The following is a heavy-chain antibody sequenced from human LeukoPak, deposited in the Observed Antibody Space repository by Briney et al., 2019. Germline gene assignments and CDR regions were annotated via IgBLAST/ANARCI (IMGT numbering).Heavy chain of an antibody. CDR3: ARPGGATISSFDI. V-gene: IGHV1-69*13. D-gene: IGHD5-12*01. Sequence: GASVKVSCKASGGTFSSYAISWVRQAPGQGLEWMGGIIPIFGTANYAQKFQGRVTITADESTSTAYMELSSLTSEDTAVYYCARPGGATISSFDIWGQGTMVTVSS. CDR2: IIPIFGTA. J-gene: IGHJ3*02. CDR1: GGTFSSYA.